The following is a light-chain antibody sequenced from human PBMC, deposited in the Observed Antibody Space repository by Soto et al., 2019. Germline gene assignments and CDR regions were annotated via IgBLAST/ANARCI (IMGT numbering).Light chain of an antibody. CDR1: QSLVYSDGNTY. V-gene: IGKV2-30*01. Sequence: DVVMTQSPLSLPVTLGQPASISCRSSQSLVYSDGNTYLNWFQQRPGQSPRRLIYKVSNRDSGLADRYRGRRSGTDVTLKISRVGAEDVGVYYRIQGTHWTAGRMRAYTLGQGTKLEIK. J-gene: IGKJ2*01. CDR3: IQGTHWTAGRMRAYT. CDR2: KVS.